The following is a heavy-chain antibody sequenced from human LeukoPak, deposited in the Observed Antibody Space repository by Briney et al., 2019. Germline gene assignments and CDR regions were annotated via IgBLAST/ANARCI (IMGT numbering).Heavy chain of an antibody. D-gene: IGHD3-9*01. Sequence: KFQGRVTITRDTSTSTVYMELSSLRSEDTAVYYCAREGGITIFQEDAFDIWGQGTMVTVSS. J-gene: IGHJ3*02. CDR3: AREGGITIFQEDAFDI. V-gene: IGHV1-46*01.